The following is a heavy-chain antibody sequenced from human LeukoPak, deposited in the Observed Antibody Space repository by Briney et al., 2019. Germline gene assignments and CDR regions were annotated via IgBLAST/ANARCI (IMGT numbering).Heavy chain of an antibody. Sequence: GGSLRLSCAASGFMFSHSAMTWVRQTPGKGLEWGSGISESGGATYYAGSAKGRLTISRDNSTNTLYLQMNSLRSDDTAVYYCATVGVGGVPFEYWGQGALVTVSS. CDR3: ATVGVGGVPFEY. J-gene: IGHJ4*02. CDR2: ISESGGAT. D-gene: IGHD3-3*01. CDR1: GFMFSHSA. V-gene: IGHV3-23*01.